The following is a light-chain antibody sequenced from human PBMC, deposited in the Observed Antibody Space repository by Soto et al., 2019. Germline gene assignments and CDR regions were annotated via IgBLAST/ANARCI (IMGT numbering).Light chain of an antibody. CDR2: GAS. Sequence: EIVLTQSPGTLSLSPGDRATLSCRASQNVSGNFLAWYQQKPGQAPRLLIYGASRRATGIPDRFSGSGSGTDFTLTISRLEPEDFAVYYCQQYGSSPFTFGPGTKVDIK. CDR3: QQYGSSPFT. J-gene: IGKJ3*01. CDR1: QNVSGNF. V-gene: IGKV3-20*01.